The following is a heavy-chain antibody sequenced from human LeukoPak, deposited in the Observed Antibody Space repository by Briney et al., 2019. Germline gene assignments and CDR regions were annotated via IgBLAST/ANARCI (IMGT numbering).Heavy chain of an antibody. J-gene: IGHJ4*02. Sequence: GGSLRLSCAASGFTFSNAWMNWVRQAPGKGLERVGRIERKTDGGTTDYAAPVKGRFTISRDDSKNTLYLQMNSLKTEDTAVYYCTTQLAAYYFDYWGQGTLVTVSS. V-gene: IGHV3-15*04. CDR1: GFTFSNAW. D-gene: IGHD6-13*01. CDR3: TTQLAAYYFDY. CDR2: IERKTDGGTT.